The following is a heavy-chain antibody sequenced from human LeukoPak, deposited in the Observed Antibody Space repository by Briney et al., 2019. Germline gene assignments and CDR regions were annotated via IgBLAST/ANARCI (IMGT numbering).Heavy chain of an antibody. Sequence: ASVTVSCTASGYTFSGYFMHWVRQAPGKGLEWMGWINPESGVTNYAQKLKGGVTITKETSSRTVYMELTRLRSDDTAVYYCACERRLGAPQLWLWGQGTLVTVSS. V-gene: IGHV1-2*02. CDR1: GYTFSGYF. CDR3: ACERRLGAPQLWL. J-gene: IGHJ4*02. D-gene: IGHD5-18*01. CDR2: INPESGVT.